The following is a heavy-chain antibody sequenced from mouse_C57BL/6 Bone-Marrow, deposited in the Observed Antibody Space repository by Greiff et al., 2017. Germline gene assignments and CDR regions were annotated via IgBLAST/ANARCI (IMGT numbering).Heavy chain of an antibody. CDR1: GFSLTSYG. D-gene: IGHD1-1*01. CDR2: IWGDGST. J-gene: IGHJ4*01. V-gene: IGHV2-3*01. Sequence: QVHVKQSGPGLVAPSQCLSITCTVSGFSLTSYGVSWVRQPPGKGLEWLGVIWGDGSTNYHSALISRLSISKDNSKSQVFLKLNSLQTDDTATYYCAKPHYYGSSRYYAMDYWGQGTSVTVSS. CDR3: AKPHYYGSSRYYAMDY.